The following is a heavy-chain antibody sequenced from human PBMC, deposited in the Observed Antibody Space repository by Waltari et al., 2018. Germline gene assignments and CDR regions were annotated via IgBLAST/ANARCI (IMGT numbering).Heavy chain of an antibody. Sequence: QVQLVESGGGVVQPGRSLRLSCAASGFTFSSYGMPWFRQAPGKGLEWVAVIWYDGSNKYYADSVKGRFTISRDNSKNTLYLQMNSLRAEDTAVYYCASQNYYDSSGYFSWGQGTLVTVSS. CDR1: GFTFSSYG. D-gene: IGHD3-22*01. CDR2: IWYDGSNK. CDR3: ASQNYYDSSGYFS. J-gene: IGHJ5*02. V-gene: IGHV3-33*01.